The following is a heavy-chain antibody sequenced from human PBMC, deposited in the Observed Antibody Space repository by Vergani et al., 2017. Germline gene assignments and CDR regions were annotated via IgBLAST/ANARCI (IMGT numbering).Heavy chain of an antibody. CDR2: IYYSGST. CDR3: AXVRGLATVPAAIDY. D-gene: IGHD2-2*01. Sequence: QVQLQESGPGLVKPSQTLSLTCTVSGGSISSGDYYWSWIRQPPGKGLEWNGYIYYSGSTYYNPSLKSRVTISVDTSKNQFSLKLSSVTAADTVVYYCAXVRGLATVPAAIDYWGQGTLVTVSS. CDR1: GGSISSGDYY. V-gene: IGHV4-30-4*08. J-gene: IGHJ4*02.